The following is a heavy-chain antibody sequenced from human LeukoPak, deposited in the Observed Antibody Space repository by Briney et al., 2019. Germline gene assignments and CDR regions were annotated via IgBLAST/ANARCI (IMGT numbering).Heavy chain of an antibody. CDR1: GFTFSSYA. Sequence: QPGGSLRLSCAASGFTFSSYAMHWVRQAPVKGLEWVAVISYDGSNKYYADSVKGRFTISRDNSKNTLYLQMNSLRAEDTAVYYCARGPQFNYWGQGTLVTVSS. J-gene: IGHJ4*02. V-gene: IGHV3-30-3*01. CDR2: ISYDGSNK. CDR3: ARGPQFNY.